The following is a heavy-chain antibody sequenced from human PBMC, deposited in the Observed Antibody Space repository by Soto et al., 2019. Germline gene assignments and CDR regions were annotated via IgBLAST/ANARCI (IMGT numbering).Heavy chain of an antibody. CDR3: ASAPPDYYDSSNLDY. J-gene: IGHJ4*02. V-gene: IGHV5-10-1*03. CDR2: IDPSDSYT. CDR1: GYSFTSYW. D-gene: IGHD3-22*01. Sequence: EVQLVQSGAEVKKPGESLRISCKGSGYSFTSYWISWVRQMPGKGLEWMGRIDPSDSYTNYSPSFQGHVTISADKSISTAYLQWSSLKASDTAMYYCASAPPDYYDSSNLDYWGQGTLVTVSS.